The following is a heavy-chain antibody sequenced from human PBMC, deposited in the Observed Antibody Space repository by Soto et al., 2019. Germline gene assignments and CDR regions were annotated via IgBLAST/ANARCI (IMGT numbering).Heavy chain of an antibody. CDR1: GGSISSSSYY. CDR2: IYYSGST. V-gene: IGHV4-39*01. D-gene: IGHD6-6*01. CDR3: ARQRHSMTVAARPSAYWGRSDAFDI. Sequence: PSETLSLTCTVSGGSISSSSYYWGWIRQPPGKGLEWLGSIYYSGSTYYNPSLKSRATISVDTSKNQFSLKLSSVTAADTAVYYCARQRHSMTVAARPSAYWGRSDAFDIWGQGTMVTVSS. J-gene: IGHJ3*02.